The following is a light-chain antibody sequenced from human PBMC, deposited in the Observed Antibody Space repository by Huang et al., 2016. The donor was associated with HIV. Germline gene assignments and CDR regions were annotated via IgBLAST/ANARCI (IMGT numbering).Light chain of an antibody. V-gene: IGKV1-39*01. CDR3: QQSYSALGLT. J-gene: IGKJ4*01. CDR2: VAY. CDR1: RSIGTD. Sequence: DIQMTQSPSSLSASVGDRVTIACRASRSIGTDLNWYQQKPGKAPRLLIHVAYSLQRGVPSMFSGSGSGTDFTLTISSLQPEDFATYYCQQSYSALGLTFGGGTKVEIK.